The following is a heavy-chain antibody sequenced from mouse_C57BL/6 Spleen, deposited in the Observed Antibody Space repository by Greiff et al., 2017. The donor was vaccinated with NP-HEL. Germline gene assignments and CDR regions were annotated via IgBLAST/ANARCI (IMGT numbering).Heavy chain of an antibody. CDR2: IYPGDGDA. Sequence: QVQLQQSGPELVKPGASVKISCKASGYAFSSSWMNWVKQRPGKGLEWIGRIYPGDGDANYNGKFKGKATLTADKYSSTAYMQLSSLTSEDSAVYFCARSYYGNYGGVFMDYWGQGTSVTVSS. D-gene: IGHD2-1*01. CDR3: ARSYYGNYGGVFMDY. J-gene: IGHJ4*01. CDR1: GYAFSSSW. V-gene: IGHV1-82*01.